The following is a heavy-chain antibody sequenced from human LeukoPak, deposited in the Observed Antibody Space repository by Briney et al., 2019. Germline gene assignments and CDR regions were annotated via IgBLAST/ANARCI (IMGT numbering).Heavy chain of an antibody. J-gene: IGHJ4*02. Sequence: GGSLRLSCAASGFTFSSYWMHWVRQAPGKGLVWVSRINSDGSSTSYADSVKGRFTISRDNAKNTLYLQMNSLRAEDTAVYYCARVATMVVTPIDYWGQGTLVTVSS. CDR2: INSDGSST. V-gene: IGHV3-74*01. CDR1: GFTFSSYW. D-gene: IGHD4-23*01. CDR3: ARVATMVVTPIDY.